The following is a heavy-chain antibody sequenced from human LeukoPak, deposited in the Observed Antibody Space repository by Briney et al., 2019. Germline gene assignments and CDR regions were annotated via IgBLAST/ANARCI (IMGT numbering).Heavy chain of an antibody. CDR2: INSDGSST. D-gene: IGHD3-3*01. Sequence: PGGSLRVSCAASGFTFSNYWMHWVRQAPGKGLVWVSRINSDGSSTTYADSVKGRFTISRDNAKNTLYLQMNSLRAEDTAVYFCVYDFWSLFYWGQGTLVTVSS. CDR1: GFTFSNYW. V-gene: IGHV3-74*01. CDR3: VYDFWSLFY. J-gene: IGHJ4*02.